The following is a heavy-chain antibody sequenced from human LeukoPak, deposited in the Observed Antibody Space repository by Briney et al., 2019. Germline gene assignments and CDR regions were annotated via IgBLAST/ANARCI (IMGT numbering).Heavy chain of an antibody. CDR3: ARDKLLFGELSDYYYMDV. D-gene: IGHD3-10*02. V-gene: IGHV6-1*01. Sequence: SQTLSLTCAISGDSVSSNSAAWNWLRQSPSRGLEWLGRTYYRSKWYNDYAVSVKSRITITPDTSKNQFSLQLSSVTPEDTAVYFCARDKLLFGELSDYYYMDVWGKGTTVTVSS. J-gene: IGHJ6*03. CDR2: TYYRSKWYN. CDR1: GDSVSSNSAA.